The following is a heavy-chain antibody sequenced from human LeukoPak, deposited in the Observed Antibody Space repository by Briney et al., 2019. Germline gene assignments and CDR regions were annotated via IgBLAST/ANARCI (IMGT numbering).Heavy chain of an antibody. CDR1: GGTFSSYA. CDR2: IIPIFGTA. J-gene: IGHJ4*02. V-gene: IGHV1-69*01. Sequence: SVKVSCKASGGTFSSYAITWVRQAPGQGLEWMGGIIPIFGTANYAQKFQGRVTITADDSTSTAYMELSSLRSEDTAVYYCAREREYSSSSPLDYWGQGTLVTVSS. CDR3: AREREYSSSSPLDY. D-gene: IGHD6-6*01.